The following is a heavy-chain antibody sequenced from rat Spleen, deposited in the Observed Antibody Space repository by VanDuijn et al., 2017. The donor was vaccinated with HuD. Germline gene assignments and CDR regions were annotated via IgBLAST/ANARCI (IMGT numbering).Heavy chain of an antibody. J-gene: IGHJ2*01. D-gene: IGHD3-4*01. CDR3: ARHEGVTQGPFDY. Sequence: EVQLVESGGGLVQPGRSLKFSCAASGFTFSDYNMAWVRQAPKKGLEWVATISYDGSSTYYRDSVKGRFTISRDNAKSTLYLQMNSLRSEDTATYYCARHEGVTQGPFDYWGQGVMVTVSS. CDR2: ISYDGSST. V-gene: IGHV5-7*01. CDR1: GFTFSDYN.